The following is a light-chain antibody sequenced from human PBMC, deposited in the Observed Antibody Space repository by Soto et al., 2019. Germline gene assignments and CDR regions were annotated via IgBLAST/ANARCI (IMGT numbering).Light chain of an antibody. V-gene: IGLV1-51*02. J-gene: IGLJ2*01. CDR3: GAWDGSLTGGV. CDR2: ENY. CDR1: SSNIGSNY. Sequence: QSVLTQPPSVSAAPGQKVTISCSGSSSNIGSNYVSWYQQLPGTAPKLLIYENYERLSGIPDRFSGSKSGTSATLGITGLQTGDEADYYCGAWDGSLTGGVFGGGTKLTVL.